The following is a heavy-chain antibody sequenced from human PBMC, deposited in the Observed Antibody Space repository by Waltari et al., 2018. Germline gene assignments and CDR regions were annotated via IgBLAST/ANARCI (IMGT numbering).Heavy chain of an antibody. Sequence: QVQLQESGPSLVKPSETLSLTCAVSGYSFSSGYYWGWIRQPPGKGLEWIGSIYHSGSTYYNPSLKSRVTISVDTSKNQFSLKVRSVTAADTAVYYCASGSPAADYWGQGTLVTVSS. CDR1: GYSFSSGYY. D-gene: IGHD6-25*01. V-gene: IGHV4-38-2*01. J-gene: IGHJ4*02. CDR3: ASGSPAADY. CDR2: IYHSGST.